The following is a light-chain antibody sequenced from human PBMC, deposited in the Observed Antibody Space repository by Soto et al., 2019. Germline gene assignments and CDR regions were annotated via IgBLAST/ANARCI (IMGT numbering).Light chain of an antibody. CDR2: DAS. V-gene: IGKV1-5*01. CDR3: QQYNSYLYT. CDR1: QTIRSW. J-gene: IGKJ2*01. Sequence: DIQITQSPSTLSGSVGDRVTITCRASQTIRSWLAWYQQKPGKAPKLLIYDASSLESGVPSRFSGSGSGTEFTLTISSLQPDDFATYYCQQYNSYLYTFGQGTKVDIK.